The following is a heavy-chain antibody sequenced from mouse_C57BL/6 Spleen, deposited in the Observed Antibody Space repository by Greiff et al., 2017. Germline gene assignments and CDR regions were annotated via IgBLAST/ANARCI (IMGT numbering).Heavy chain of an antibody. Sequence: VQLQQSGAELARPGASVKMSCKASGYTFTSYTMHWVKQRPGQGLEWIGYINPSSGYTKYNQTFKDKATLTADKSSSTAYMQLSSLTSEDSAVYYCARYYGSSYGYFDVWGTGTTVTVSS. D-gene: IGHD1-1*01. CDR3: ARYYGSSYGYFDV. CDR2: INPSSGYT. J-gene: IGHJ1*03. V-gene: IGHV1-4*01. CDR1: GYTFTSYT.